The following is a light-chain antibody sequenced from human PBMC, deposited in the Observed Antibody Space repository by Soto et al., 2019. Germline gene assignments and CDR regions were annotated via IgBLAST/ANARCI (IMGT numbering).Light chain of an antibody. V-gene: IGLV1-44*01. J-gene: IGLJ3*02. Sequence: QSVLTQSPSASGTPGQRVTISCSGSSSNIGSNTVNWYQQLPGTAPKLLIYSINQRPSGVPDRFSGSKSGTSASLAISGLQSEDEAAYYCAAWDDSLNGWVFGGGTKLTVL. CDR3: AAWDDSLNGWV. CDR2: SIN. CDR1: SSNIGSNT.